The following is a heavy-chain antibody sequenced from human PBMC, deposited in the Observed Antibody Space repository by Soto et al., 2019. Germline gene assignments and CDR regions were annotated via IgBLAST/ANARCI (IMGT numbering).Heavy chain of an antibody. Sequence: GGSLRLSCAASGFTFSSYEMNWVRQAPGKGLEWVSYISSSGSTIYYADSVKGRFTISRDNAKNSLYLQMNSLRAEDTAVYYCARDRGKWLEAAFDIWGQGTLVTVSS. CDR2: ISSSGSTI. CDR1: GFTFSSYE. J-gene: IGHJ3*02. D-gene: IGHD6-19*01. CDR3: ARDRGKWLEAAFDI. V-gene: IGHV3-48*03.